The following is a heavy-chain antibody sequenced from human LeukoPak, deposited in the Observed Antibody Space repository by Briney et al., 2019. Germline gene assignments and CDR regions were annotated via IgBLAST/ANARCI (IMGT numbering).Heavy chain of an antibody. Sequence: GGSLRLSCAASGFTFSDAWMSWVRQAPGKGLEWVGRIKSKTDDGTTDYAAPVEGRFTISRDDSKNTLYLQMNSLKTEDTAVYYCTGPDFFDYWGQGTLVTVSS. J-gene: IGHJ4*02. CDR3: TGPDFFDY. CDR2: IKSKTDDGTT. V-gene: IGHV3-15*01. D-gene: IGHD3-3*01. CDR1: GFTFSDAW.